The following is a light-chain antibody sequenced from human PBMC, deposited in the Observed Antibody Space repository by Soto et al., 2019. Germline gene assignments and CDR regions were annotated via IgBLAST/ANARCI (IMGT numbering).Light chain of an antibody. V-gene: IGKV3-15*01. CDR3: QQYNNWPPTT. J-gene: IGKJ1*01. CDR2: GAS. Sequence: MTQSPATLSVSPGERATLSCRASQSVRRNLGWYQQKPGQAPRLLIYGASTRATGIPARFSGSGSGTEFTLTISSLQSEDFAVYYCQQYNNWPPTTFGQGTKVDIK. CDR1: QSVRRN.